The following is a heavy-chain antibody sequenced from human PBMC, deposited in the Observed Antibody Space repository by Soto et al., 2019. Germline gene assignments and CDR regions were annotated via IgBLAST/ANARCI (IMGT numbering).Heavy chain of an antibody. D-gene: IGHD5-12*01. V-gene: IGHV1-18*04. Sequence: QVQLVQSGAEVKKPGASVKVSCKASGYTFTYYRIRWVRQAPGQGLEWMGWINAYNGNTDYAQKLQDRVTMTTDTSTSIAYMELRSLRSDDTAVYSCARAIAGGYGHTTLDYWGQGTLVTVSS. J-gene: IGHJ4*02. CDR1: GYTFTYYR. CDR3: ARAIAGGYGHTTLDY. CDR2: INAYNGNT.